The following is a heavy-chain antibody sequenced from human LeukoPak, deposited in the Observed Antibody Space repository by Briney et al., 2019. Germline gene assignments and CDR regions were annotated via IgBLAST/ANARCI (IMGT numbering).Heavy chain of an antibody. CDR3: VRGTIAVAGTDY. CDR1: GFTFSSYW. CDR2: IKQDGSEK. V-gene: IGHV3-7*01. D-gene: IGHD6-19*01. J-gene: IGHJ4*02. Sequence: PGGSLRLSCAASGFTFSSYWMSWVRQAPGKGLEWVANIKQDGSEKYYVESVKGRFTISRDNARKSLYLQMNSLRAEDTAVYYCVRGTIAVAGTDYWGQGTLVTVSS.